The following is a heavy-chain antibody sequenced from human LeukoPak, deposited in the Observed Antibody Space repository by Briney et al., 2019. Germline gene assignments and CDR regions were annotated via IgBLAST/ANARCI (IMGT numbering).Heavy chain of an antibody. Sequence: SSETLSLTCAVYGGSFSGYYWSWIRQPPGKGLEWIGEINHSGSTNYNPSLKSRVTISVDTSKNQFSLKLGSVTAADTAVYYCARVPTAIAALPFDYWGQGTLVTVSS. D-gene: IGHD6-6*01. J-gene: IGHJ4*02. CDR2: INHSGST. CDR3: ARVPTAIAALPFDY. CDR1: GGSFSGYY. V-gene: IGHV4-34*01.